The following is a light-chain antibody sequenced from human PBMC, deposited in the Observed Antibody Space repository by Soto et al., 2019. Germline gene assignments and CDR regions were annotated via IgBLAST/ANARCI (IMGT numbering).Light chain of an antibody. CDR3: QQHNDYPIT. Sequence: DIQMTQSPSTLSASVGDRVTITCRASQSISDWLAWYQQKPGKAPYLLIYKASNLESGVPSRFSGSGSGTEFTLTISSLQTDDFATYYCQQHNDYPITFGQGTRLE. V-gene: IGKV1-5*03. J-gene: IGKJ5*01. CDR2: KAS. CDR1: QSISDW.